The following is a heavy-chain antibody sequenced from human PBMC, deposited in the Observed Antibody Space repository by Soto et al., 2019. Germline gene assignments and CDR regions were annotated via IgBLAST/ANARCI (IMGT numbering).Heavy chain of an antibody. CDR3: AIFYFHAEDGIRDVRSVSAFLLNRTSDL. V-gene: IGHV3-21*01. Sequence: KGLEWVSSISSSSSYIYYADSVKGRFTISRDNAKNSLYLQRNSLRAEDTAVYYCAIFYFHAEDGIRDVRSVSAFLLNRTSDL. D-gene: IGHD3-10*02. J-gene: IGHJ2*01. CDR2: ISSSSSYI.